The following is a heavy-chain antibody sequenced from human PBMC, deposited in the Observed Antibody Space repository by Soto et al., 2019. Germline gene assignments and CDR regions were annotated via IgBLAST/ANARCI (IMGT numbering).Heavy chain of an antibody. V-gene: IGHV3-15*07. J-gene: IGHJ4*02. CDR3: TIHANYYDSSGTLGY. D-gene: IGHD3-22*01. CDR2: IKSKTDGGTT. Sequence: EVQLVESGGGLVKPGGSLRLSCAAYGFTFSNAWMNWVRQAPGKGLEWVGRIKSKTDGGTTDYAAPVKGRFTISRDDSKNTLYLQMNSLKTEDTAVYYCTIHANYYDSSGTLGYWGQGTLVTVSS. CDR1: GFTFSNAW.